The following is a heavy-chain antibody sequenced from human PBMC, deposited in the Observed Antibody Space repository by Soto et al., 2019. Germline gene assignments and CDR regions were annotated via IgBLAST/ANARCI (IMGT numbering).Heavy chain of an antibody. CDR2: IYYSGST. Sequence: SETLSLTCTVSGGSISSYYWSWIRQPPGKGLEWIGYIYYSGSTSYNPSLKSRVTISVDTSKNQFSLKLSSVTAADTAVYYCALTSSWYHPFDYWGQGNLVTVSS. J-gene: IGHJ4*02. CDR1: GGSISSYY. CDR3: ALTSSWYHPFDY. V-gene: IGHV4-59*01. D-gene: IGHD6-13*01.